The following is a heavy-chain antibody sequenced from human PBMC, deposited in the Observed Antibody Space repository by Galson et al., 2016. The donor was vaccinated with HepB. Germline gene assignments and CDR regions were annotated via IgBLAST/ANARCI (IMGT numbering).Heavy chain of an antibody. CDR3: ARQSTEAMVGYDY. Sequence: QSGAEVKKPGESLKISCKGSGYTFTTYWIGWVRQMPGKGLEWMGLIFPGDSDARYSPSFQGQVTLSADKSNSTAYLQWSSLKASDTAIYYCARQSTEAMVGYDYWGQGTLVTVSS. J-gene: IGHJ4*02. V-gene: IGHV5-51*01. CDR1: GYTFTTYW. D-gene: IGHD5-18*01. CDR2: IFPGDSDA.